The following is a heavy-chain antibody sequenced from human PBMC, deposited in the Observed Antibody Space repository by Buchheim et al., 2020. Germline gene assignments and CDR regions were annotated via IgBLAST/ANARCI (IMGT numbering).Heavy chain of an antibody. CDR3: ARGDDYYDSSGFYRGYFDY. CDR2: ISYDGSNK. J-gene: IGHJ4*02. V-gene: IGHV3-30*03. Sequence: QVQLVESGGGVVQPGRSLRLSCAASGFTFSSYGMHWVRQAPGKGLAWVAVISYDGSNKYYADSVTGRFPISRDNFKNTLYLQMNSLRAEDTAVYYCARGDDYYDSSGFYRGYFDYWGQGTL. D-gene: IGHD3-22*01. CDR1: GFTFSSYG.